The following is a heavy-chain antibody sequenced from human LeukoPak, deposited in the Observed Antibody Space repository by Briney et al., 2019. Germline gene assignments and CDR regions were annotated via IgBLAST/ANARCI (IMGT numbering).Heavy chain of an antibody. CDR3: AKAQNKWLQRGFVDY. J-gene: IGHJ4*02. CDR2: ISWNSGSI. Sequence: PGGSLRLSCAASGFTFDDYAMHWVRQAPGKGLEWVSGISWNSGSIGYADSVKGRFTISRDNAKNSLYLQMNSLRAEDMALYYCAKAQNKWLQRGFVDYWGQGTLVTVSS. CDR1: GFTFDDYA. D-gene: IGHD5-12*01. V-gene: IGHV3-9*03.